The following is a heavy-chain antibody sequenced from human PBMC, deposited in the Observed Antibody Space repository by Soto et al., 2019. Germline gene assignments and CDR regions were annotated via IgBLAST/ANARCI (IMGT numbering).Heavy chain of an antibody. J-gene: IGHJ6*02. Sequence: EVQLVESGGTLVQPGGSLKLSCAASGFAASATLLTWVRQARGKGLEWVSSINNAGTTFYADSVKGRFTVSRDDSKNTLFLQMNSLRVEDTAMYYCVRENYYYGMDVWGQGTAVTVSS. CDR3: VRENYYYGMDV. CDR2: INNAGTT. V-gene: IGHV3-66*01. CDR1: GFAASATL.